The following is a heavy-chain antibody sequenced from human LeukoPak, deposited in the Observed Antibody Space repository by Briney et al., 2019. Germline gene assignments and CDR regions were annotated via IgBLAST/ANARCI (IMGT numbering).Heavy chain of an antibody. J-gene: IGHJ4*02. CDR3: ARDWDAVIVPAAIGHY. CDR2: ISGSGGTT. CDR1: GLTFSRHV. D-gene: IGHD2-2*01. V-gene: IGHV3-23*01. Sequence: GESLKISCAASGLTFSRHVMSWVRQAPGKGLEWVSIISGSGGTTYYVDSVKGRFTISRDNSKNTLYLQMNSLRAEDTAVYYCARDWDAVIVPAAIGHYWGQGTLVTVSS.